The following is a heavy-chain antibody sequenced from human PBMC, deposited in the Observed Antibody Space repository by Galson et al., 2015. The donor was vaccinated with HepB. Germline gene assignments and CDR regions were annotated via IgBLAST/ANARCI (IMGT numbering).Heavy chain of an antibody. Sequence: SVKVSCKASGYTFTGYYMHWVRQAPGQGLEWMGRINPNSGGTNYAQKFQGRVTMTRDTSISTAYMELSRLRSDDTAVYYCARDFNYCGGDCHLVIDIWGQGTMVTVS. V-gene: IGHV1-2*06. CDR2: INPNSGGT. J-gene: IGHJ3*02. CDR3: ARDFNYCGGDCHLVIDI. D-gene: IGHD2-21*02. CDR1: GYTFTGYY.